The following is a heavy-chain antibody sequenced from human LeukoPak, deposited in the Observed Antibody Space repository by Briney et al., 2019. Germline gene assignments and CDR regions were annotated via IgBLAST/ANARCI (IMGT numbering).Heavy chain of an antibody. Sequence: GGSLRLSCAAPGFTFSSYWMHWVRQAPGKGLVWVSRISSDGSSTDYADSVKGRFTISGDNAKNTLYLQMNSLRAEDTAVYYCASRIPYDSSSYWGQGTLVTVSS. V-gene: IGHV3-74*01. CDR3: ASRIPYDSSSY. D-gene: IGHD3-22*01. J-gene: IGHJ4*02. CDR1: GFTFSSYW. CDR2: ISSDGSST.